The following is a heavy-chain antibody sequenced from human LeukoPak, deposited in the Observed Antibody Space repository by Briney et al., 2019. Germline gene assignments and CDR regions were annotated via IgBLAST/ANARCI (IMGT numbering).Heavy chain of an antibody. V-gene: IGHV3-30-3*01. J-gene: IGHJ4*02. CDR1: GFTFGDYA. Sequence: GGSLRLSCAASGFTFGDYAMHWVRQAPGKGLEWVAVISYDGSNKYYADSVKGRFTISRDNSKNTLYLQMNSLRAEDTAVYYCARDYYDSSGYYFDYWGQGTLVTVSS. CDR2: ISYDGSNK. CDR3: ARDYYDSSGYYFDY. D-gene: IGHD3-22*01.